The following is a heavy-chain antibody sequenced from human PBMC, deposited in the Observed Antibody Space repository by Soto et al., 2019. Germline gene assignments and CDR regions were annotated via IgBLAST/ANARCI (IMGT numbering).Heavy chain of an antibody. CDR2: IFYSGST. CDR1: GGSISSGNYY. Sequence: SETLSLTCTVSGGSISSGNYYWSWIRQPPGKGLEWIGYIFYSGSTYYNPSLKSRVTISVDTSKNQFSLTLTSVTAADTAVYYCARQCRGVTCHWFVPWGQGTLVTVSS. J-gene: IGHJ5*02. D-gene: IGHD2-15*01. V-gene: IGHV4-39*01. CDR3: ARQCRGVTCHWFVP.